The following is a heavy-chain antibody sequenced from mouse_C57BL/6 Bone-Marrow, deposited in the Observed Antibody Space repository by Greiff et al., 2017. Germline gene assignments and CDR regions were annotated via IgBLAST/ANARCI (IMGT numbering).Heavy chain of an antibody. J-gene: IGHJ1*03. CDR3: ARFAYPWYFDV. CDR2: IHPNSGST. Sequence: QVQLQQPGAELVKPGASVKLSCKASGYTFTSYWMHWVKQRPGQGLEWIGMIHPNSGSTNYNEKFKSKATLTVDKSSSTAYMQLSSRTSEDSAVXYCARFAYPWYFDVWGTGTTVTVSS. CDR1: GYTFTSYW. V-gene: IGHV1-64*01.